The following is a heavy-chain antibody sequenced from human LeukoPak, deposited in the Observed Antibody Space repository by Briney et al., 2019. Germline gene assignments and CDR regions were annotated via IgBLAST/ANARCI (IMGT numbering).Heavy chain of an antibody. CDR1: GFTFSSYG. V-gene: IGHV3-30*02. CDR3: AKDFYGDYSGSCFDY. D-gene: IGHD4-17*01. Sequence: PGGSLRLSCAASGFTFSSYGMHWVRQAPGKGPEWVAFIRYDGSNKYYADSVKGRFTISRDNSKNTLYLQMNSLRAEDTAVYYCAKDFYGDYSGSCFDYWGQGTLVTVSS. J-gene: IGHJ4*02. CDR2: IRYDGSNK.